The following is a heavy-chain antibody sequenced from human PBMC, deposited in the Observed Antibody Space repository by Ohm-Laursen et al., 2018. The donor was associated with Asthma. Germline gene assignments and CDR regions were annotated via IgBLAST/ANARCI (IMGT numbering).Heavy chain of an antibody. CDR3: AKDVFAGPNVVVVTAADC. Sequence: SLRLSCAASGFAFSRYGMYWVRQAPGKGLQWVAVIWSDGSNEDYAESVKGRSTISRDNPKNILYLQMNSLRADDTAVYFCAKDVFAGPNVVVVTAADCWGQGTLVTVSA. CDR1: GFAFSRYG. V-gene: IGHV3-33*06. J-gene: IGHJ4*02. D-gene: IGHD2-21*02. CDR2: IWSDGSNE.